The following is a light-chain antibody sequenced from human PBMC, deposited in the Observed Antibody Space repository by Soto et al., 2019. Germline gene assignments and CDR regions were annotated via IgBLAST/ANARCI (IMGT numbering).Light chain of an antibody. J-gene: IGLJ1*01. CDR1: SSDVGGYNY. V-gene: IGLV2-14*01. CDR3: KSYTNSSSLV. Sequence: QSALTQPASVSGSPGQSITISCTGTSSDVGGYNYVSWYQQHPGKAPKLMIYEVSNRPSGVSNRFSGSKSGNTASLTISGLQAEDEADYYCKSYTNSSSLVFGTGTKLTVL. CDR2: EVS.